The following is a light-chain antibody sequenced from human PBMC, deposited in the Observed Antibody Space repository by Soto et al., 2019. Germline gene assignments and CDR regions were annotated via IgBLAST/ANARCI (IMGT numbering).Light chain of an antibody. V-gene: IGKV3-20*01. CDR2: VAS. J-gene: IGKJ5*01. CDR1: QSVRNY. Sequence: EIVLTQSPGALSLSPGERATHSCRASQSVRNYLAWYQQRPGQAPRLLIYVASSRATGVPDRFSGSGSGTDFTLTIIRLVPEDFAVYYCRQYDSSPIAFGQGTRLEIK. CDR3: RQYDSSPIA.